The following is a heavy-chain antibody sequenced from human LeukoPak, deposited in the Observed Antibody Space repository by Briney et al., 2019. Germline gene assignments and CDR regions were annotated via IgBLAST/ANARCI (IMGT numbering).Heavy chain of an antibody. CDR1: GGSISSGSYY. CDR2: IYYSGST. Sequence: SETLSLTCTVSGGSISSGSYYWSWIRQPPGKGLEWIGYIYYSGSTNYNPSLKSRVTISVDTSKNQFSLKLSSVTAADTAVYYCARVMAAGAFDIWGQGTMVTVSS. J-gene: IGHJ3*02. D-gene: IGHD2-8*01. V-gene: IGHV4-61*01. CDR3: ARVMAAGAFDI.